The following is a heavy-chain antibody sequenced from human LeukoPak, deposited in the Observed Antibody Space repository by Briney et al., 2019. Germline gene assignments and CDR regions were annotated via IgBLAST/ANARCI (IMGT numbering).Heavy chain of an antibody. Sequence: GGSLRLSCAASGFTFSSYAMHWVRQAPGKGLEYVSAISSNGGSTYYANSVKGRFTISRDNSKNTLYLQMGSLRAEDMAVYYCARGLYYDFWSGYNYMDVWGQGTTVTVSS. CDR3: ARGLYYDFWSGYNYMDV. CDR1: GFTFSSYA. D-gene: IGHD3-3*01. J-gene: IGHJ6*03. CDR2: ISSNGGST. V-gene: IGHV3-64*01.